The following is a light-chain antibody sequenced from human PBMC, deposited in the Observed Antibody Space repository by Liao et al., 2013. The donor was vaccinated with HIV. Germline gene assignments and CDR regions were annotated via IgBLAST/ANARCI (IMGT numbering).Light chain of an antibody. CDR1: KLGDKY. V-gene: IGLV3-1*01. CDR2: QDT. Sequence: SYELTQPPSVSVSPGQTASITCSGDKLGDKYACWYQQKPGQSPVLVIYQDTYRPSGIPERFSGSNSGNTATLTISGTQPTDEADYYCQTWDSTSYVFGTGTKVIVL. J-gene: IGLJ1*01. CDR3: QTWDSTSYV.